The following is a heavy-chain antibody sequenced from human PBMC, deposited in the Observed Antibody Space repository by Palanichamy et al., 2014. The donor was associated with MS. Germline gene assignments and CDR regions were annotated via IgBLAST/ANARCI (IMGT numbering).Heavy chain of an antibody. J-gene: IGHJ4*02. V-gene: IGHV5-51*01. D-gene: IGHD2-21*01. Sequence: EVQLVQSGAELRKPGESLKISCKASGYSFTSYWIGWVRQMPGKGLEWMGIIFPGDSDTRYSPSFQGQVTISADKSITTAYLQWSSLKASDTAIYYCAKRFPRQGEGFDYWGQGTLVTVSS. CDR1: GYSFTSYW. CDR3: AKRFPRQGEGFDY. CDR2: IFPGDSDT.